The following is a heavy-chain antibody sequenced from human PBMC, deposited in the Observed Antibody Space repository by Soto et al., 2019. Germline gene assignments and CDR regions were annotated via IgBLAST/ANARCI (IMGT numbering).Heavy chain of an antibody. CDR1: GGSISSSNW. CDR3: ARGGIAVAGRYSPFDP. D-gene: IGHD6-19*01. J-gene: IGHJ5*02. Sequence: SETLSLTCAVSGGSISSSNWWSWVRQPPGKGLEWIGEIYHSGSTNYNPSLKSRVTISVDKSKNQFSLKLSSVTAADTAVYYCARGGIAVAGRYSPFDPWGQGTLVTVSS. V-gene: IGHV4-4*02. CDR2: IYHSGST.